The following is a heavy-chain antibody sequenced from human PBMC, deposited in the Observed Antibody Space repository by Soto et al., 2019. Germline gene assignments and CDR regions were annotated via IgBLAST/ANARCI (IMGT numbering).Heavy chain of an antibody. Sequence: ASVKVSCKASGYTFTSYGISLVRQAPVQVLELIGWIIAYNFNTNYSQKLQGRFTITTYTSTITACIELMILRSDDTAVYYGARLEGYSSSWYGWFDPWGQGTMVTVSS. CDR1: GYTFTSYG. D-gene: IGHD6-13*01. V-gene: IGHV1-18*01. CDR3: ARLEGYSSSWYGWFDP. CDR2: IIAYNFNT. J-gene: IGHJ5*02.